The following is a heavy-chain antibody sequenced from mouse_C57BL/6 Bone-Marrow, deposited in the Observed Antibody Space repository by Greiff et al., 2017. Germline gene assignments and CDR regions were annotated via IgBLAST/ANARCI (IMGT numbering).Heavy chain of an antibody. J-gene: IGHJ1*03. CDR1: GYTFTSYW. D-gene: IGHD1-1*02. V-gene: IGHV1-7*01. CDR2: INPSSGYT. Sequence: VQLQQSGAELAKPWASVKLSCKASGYTFTSYWMHWVKQRPGQGLEWIGYINPSSGYTKYNQKFKDKATLTADKSSSTAYMQLSSLTYEDSAVYYCARGSYGWYFDVWGTGTTVTVSS. CDR3: ARGSYGWYFDV.